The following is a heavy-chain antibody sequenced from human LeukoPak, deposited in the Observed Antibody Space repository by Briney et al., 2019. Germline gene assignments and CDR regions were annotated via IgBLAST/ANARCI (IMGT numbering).Heavy chain of an antibody. V-gene: IGHV3-21*01. J-gene: IGHJ6*03. Sequence: GGSLRLSCAASGFTFSSYSMNWVRQAPGKGLEWVSSISSSSSYIYYADSVKGRFAISRDNAKNSLYLQMNSLRAEDTAVYYCARADSSGYYLTYYYYYMDVWGKGTTVTVSS. D-gene: IGHD3-22*01. CDR1: GFTFSSYS. CDR2: ISSSSSYI. CDR3: ARADSSGYYLTYYYYYMDV.